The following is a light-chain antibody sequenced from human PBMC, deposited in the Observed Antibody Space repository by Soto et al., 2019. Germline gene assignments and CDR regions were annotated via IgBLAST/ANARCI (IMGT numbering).Light chain of an antibody. V-gene: IGLV4-60*02. CDR2: LEGSGSY. CDR3: ETWDSDTRV. J-gene: IGLJ3*02. CDR1: SGHSSYI. Sequence: QPVLTQSSSASASLGSSVKLTCTLSSGHSSYIIAWHQQQPGKAPRYLMKLEGSGSYIKGSGVPDRFSGSGSGADRYLTISNLQFEDEADYYCETWDSDTRVFGGGTKLTVL.